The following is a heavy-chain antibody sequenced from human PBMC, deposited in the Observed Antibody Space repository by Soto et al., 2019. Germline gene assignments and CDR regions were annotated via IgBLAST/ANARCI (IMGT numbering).Heavy chain of an antibody. CDR3: ASLSTRQRLAAEYYFDY. V-gene: IGHV4-39*01. J-gene: IGHJ4*02. Sequence: QLQLQESGPGLVKPSETLSLTCTVSGGSISSSSYYWGWIRQPPGKGLEWIGIIYYSGSTYSNPSRERRVTISMDTSKTQFSLKLSSVTAADTAVYYCASLSTRQRLAAEYYFDYWGQGTLVTVSS. CDR1: GGSISSSSYY. CDR2: IYYSGST. D-gene: IGHD6-25*01.